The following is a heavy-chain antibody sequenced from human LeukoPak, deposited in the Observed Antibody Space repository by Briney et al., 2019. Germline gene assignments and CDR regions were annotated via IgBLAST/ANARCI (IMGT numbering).Heavy chain of an antibody. CDR3: AKAPVTSCRGAFCYPFDY. Sequence: GGSLRLSCAASEFSVGSNYMTWDRQAPGKGLEWVSAMSSSDDGRYYAASVRGRFTISRDTSRSTLYLQMNSLRAEDAAVYYCAKAPVTSCRGAFCYPFDYWGQGTLVTVSS. CDR1: EFSVGSNY. D-gene: IGHD2-15*01. J-gene: IGHJ4*02. V-gene: IGHV3-23*01. CDR2: MSSSDDGR.